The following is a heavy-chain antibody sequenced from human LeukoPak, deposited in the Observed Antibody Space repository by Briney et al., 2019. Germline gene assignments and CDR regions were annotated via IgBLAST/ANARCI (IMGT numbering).Heavy chain of an antibody. CDR3: ARDPANIRDSVSAITTV. D-gene: IGHD4-11*01. CDR1: GGSISSGGYY. V-gene: IGHV4-30-2*01. CDR2: IYHSGST. J-gene: IGHJ4*02. Sequence: PSETLSLTCTVSGGSISSGGYYWSWIRQPPGKGLEWIGYIYHSGSTYYNPSLKSRVTISVDRSKNQFSLKLSSVTAADTAVYYCARDPANIRDSVSAITTVWGQGTLVTVSS.